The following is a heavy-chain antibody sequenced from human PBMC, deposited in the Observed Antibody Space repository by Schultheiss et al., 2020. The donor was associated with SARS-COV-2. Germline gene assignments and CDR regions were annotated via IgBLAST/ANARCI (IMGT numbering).Heavy chain of an antibody. D-gene: IGHD2-2*02. CDR2: IYYSGST. J-gene: IGHJ5*02. Sequence: SETLSLTCTVSGGSISSSSYYWGWIRQPPGKGLEWIGYIYYSGSTNYNPSLKSRVTISVDTSKNQFSLKLSSVTAADTAVYYCARSGYCSSTSCYMSGWFDPCGQGTLVTVSS. CDR1: GGSISSSSYY. CDR3: ARSGYCSSTSCYMSGWFDP. V-gene: IGHV4-61*05.